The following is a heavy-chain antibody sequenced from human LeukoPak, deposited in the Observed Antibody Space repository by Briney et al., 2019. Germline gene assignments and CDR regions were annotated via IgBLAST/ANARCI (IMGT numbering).Heavy chain of an antibody. J-gene: IGHJ4*02. CDR1: GGSFSGYY. V-gene: IGHV4-34*01. D-gene: IGHD5-12*01. Sequence: SETLSLTCAVYGGSFSGYYWSWIRQPPGKGLEWIGEINHSGSTNYNPSLKSRVTISVDTSKNQFSLKLSSVTAADTAVYHCARGLWATSPNFDYWGQGTLVTVSS. CDR2: INHSGST. CDR3: ARGLWATSPNFDY.